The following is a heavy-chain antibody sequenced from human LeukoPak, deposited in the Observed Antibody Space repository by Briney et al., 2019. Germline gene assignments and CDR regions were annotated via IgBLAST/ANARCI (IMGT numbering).Heavy chain of an antibody. J-gene: IGHJ6*04. CDR2: ISGDGGST. CDR3: AKETIPYGRSYYYMDV. CDR1: GFTFDDYG. Sequence: GWSLRLSCAASGFTFDDYGMHWVRQAPGKGLEWVSLISGDGGSTYYADSVKGRFTISRDNSKNSLYLQMNTLRTEDTALYPCAKETIPYGRSYYYMDVWGKGTTVTVSS. D-gene: IGHD3-10*01. V-gene: IGHV3-43*02.